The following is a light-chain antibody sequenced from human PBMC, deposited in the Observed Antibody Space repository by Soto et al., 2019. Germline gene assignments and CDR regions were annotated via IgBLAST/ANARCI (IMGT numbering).Light chain of an antibody. CDR1: SGDVGTYNY. CDR3: SSYSSSSTRYA. CDR2: DVS. V-gene: IGLV2-14*01. Sequence: QSALTQPASVSRSPGQSITISCTGTSGDVGTYNYVSWYLQHPGKAPKLMIYDVSNRPSGVSNRLSGSKFGYTASLTISGLHAEDEAYYYCSSYSSSSTRYAFGTGTKVTVL. J-gene: IGLJ1*01.